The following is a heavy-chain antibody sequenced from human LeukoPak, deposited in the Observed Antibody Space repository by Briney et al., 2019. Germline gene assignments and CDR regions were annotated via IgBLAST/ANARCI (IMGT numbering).Heavy chain of an antibody. CDR2: IYPGDSDT. CDR3: ARSDCSGGSCYPAEFDY. J-gene: IGHJ4*02. D-gene: IGHD2-15*01. Sequence: GESLKISCKGSGYSFTSYWIGWVRQMPGKGLEWMGIIYPGDSDTRYSPSFQGQVTISADKSISTAYLQWSSLKASDTAMYYCARSDCSGGSCYPAEFDYWGQGTLVTVSS. V-gene: IGHV5-51*01. CDR1: GYSFTSYW.